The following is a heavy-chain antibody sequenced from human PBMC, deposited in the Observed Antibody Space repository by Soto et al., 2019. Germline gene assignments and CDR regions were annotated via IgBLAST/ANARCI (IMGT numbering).Heavy chain of an antibody. Sequence: VASVKVSCKASGGTFSSYAISWVRQAPGQGLEWMGGIIPIFGTANYAQKFQGRVTITADKSTSTAYMELSSLRSEDTAVYYCARFEKRYSSSFGYWGQGTLVTVSS. D-gene: IGHD6-13*01. V-gene: IGHV1-69*06. CDR2: IIPIFGTA. J-gene: IGHJ4*02. CDR1: GGTFSSYA. CDR3: ARFEKRYSSSFGY.